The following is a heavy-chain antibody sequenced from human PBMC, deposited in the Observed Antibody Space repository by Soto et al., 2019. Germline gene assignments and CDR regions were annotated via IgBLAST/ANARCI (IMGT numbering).Heavy chain of an antibody. CDR2: ISWNSGSI. Sequence: GGSLRLSCAASGVTFDDYAMHWVRQAPGKGLEWVSGISWNSGSIGYADSVKGRFTISRDNAKNSLYLQMNSLRAEDTALYYCAKDTYSGSYYFDAFDIWGQGTMVTVSS. J-gene: IGHJ3*02. CDR1: GVTFDDYA. D-gene: IGHD1-26*01. V-gene: IGHV3-9*01. CDR3: AKDTYSGSYYFDAFDI.